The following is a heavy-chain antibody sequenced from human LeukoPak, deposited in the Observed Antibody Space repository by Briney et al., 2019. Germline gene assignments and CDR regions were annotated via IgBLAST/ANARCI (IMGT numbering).Heavy chain of an antibody. Sequence: SETLSLTCTVSGGSISSYYWSWIRQPPGKGLEWIGYIYYSGSTNYNPSLKSRVTISVDTSKNQFSLKLSSVTAADTAVYYCARSTGQQLVLFGGNYFDYWGQGTLVTVSS. CDR2: IYYSGST. J-gene: IGHJ4*02. CDR3: ARSTGQQLVLFGGNYFDY. CDR1: GGSISSYY. V-gene: IGHV4-59*01. D-gene: IGHD6-13*01.